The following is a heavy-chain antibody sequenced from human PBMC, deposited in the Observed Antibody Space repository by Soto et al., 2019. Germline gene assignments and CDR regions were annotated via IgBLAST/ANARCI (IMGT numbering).Heavy chain of an antibody. V-gene: IGHV4-59*12. J-gene: IGHJ6*02. CDR1: GGSISYSY. D-gene: IGHD6-13*01. Sequence: QVQLQESGPGLVKPSETLSLTCAVSGGSISYSYWSWIRQPPGKGLEWIGSIYYSGSTGYIPSLKSRVTISVDTSKNQFSLKLSSVTAADTAVYYCARAPSLRYVAAAPYGMDVWGQGTTVTVSS. CDR3: ARAPSLRYVAAAPYGMDV. CDR2: IYYSGST.